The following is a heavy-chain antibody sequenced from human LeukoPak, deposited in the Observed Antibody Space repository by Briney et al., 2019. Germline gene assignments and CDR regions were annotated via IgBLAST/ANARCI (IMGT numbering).Heavy chain of an antibody. D-gene: IGHD5-24*01. CDR3: ARGRGLQLSYFDY. CDR2: INHSGST. J-gene: IGHJ4*02. CDR1: GGSFSGYY. V-gene: IGHV4-34*01. Sequence: PSETLSLTCAVYGGSFSGYYWSWIRQPPGKGLEWIGEINHSGSTNYNPSLKSRVTISVDTSKNQFSLKLSSVTAADTAVYYCARGRGLQLSYFDYWGQGTLVTVSS.